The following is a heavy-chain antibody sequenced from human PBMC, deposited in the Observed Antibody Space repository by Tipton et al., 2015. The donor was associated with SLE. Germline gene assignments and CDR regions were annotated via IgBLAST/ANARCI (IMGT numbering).Heavy chain of an antibody. V-gene: IGHV4-34*01. CDR2: INHFGST. CDR3: ARFGYYYPDV. CDR1: GGSFGRTY. D-gene: IGHD3-10*01. J-gene: IGHJ6*03. Sequence: TLSLTCSVSGGSFGRTYWSWIRQAPGKGLEWIGEINHFGSTNYNPSLQSRVTISVDTSKNQFSLNLSSVTAADTAVYYCARFGYYYPDVWGRGTTVTVSS.